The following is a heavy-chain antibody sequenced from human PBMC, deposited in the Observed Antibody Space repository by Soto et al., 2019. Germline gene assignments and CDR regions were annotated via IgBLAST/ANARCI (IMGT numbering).Heavy chain of an antibody. V-gene: IGHV1-18*04. CDR3: ARPLDYYYYAMDV. CDR1: GYTFSSHG. Sequence: ASVKVSCKASGYTFSSHGINWVRQAPGKGLEWMGWISAYSGNTNYAQKVQGRVTLTTDTSATTAYMELRSLRSDDTAVYYCARPLDYYYYAMDVWGQGTTVTVSS. CDR2: ISAYSGNT. D-gene: IGHD1-1*01. J-gene: IGHJ6*02.